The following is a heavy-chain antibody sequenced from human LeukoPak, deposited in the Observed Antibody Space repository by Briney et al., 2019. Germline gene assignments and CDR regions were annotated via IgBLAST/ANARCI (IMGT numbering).Heavy chain of an antibody. J-gene: IGHJ6*02. CDR2: INPNSGGT. CDR1: GYTFTGYY. CDR3: ARGYEFYYYYGMDV. V-gene: IGHV1-2*02. D-gene: IGHD3-3*01. Sequence: SVKVSCKASGYTFTGYYMHWVRQAPGQGLEWMGWINPNSGGTNYAQKFQGRVTMTRDTSISTAYMELSRLRSDDTAVYYCARGYEFYYYYGMDVWGQGTTVTVSS.